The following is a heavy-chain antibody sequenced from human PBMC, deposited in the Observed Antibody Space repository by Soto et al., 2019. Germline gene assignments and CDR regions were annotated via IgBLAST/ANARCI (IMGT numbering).Heavy chain of an antibody. CDR2: IYPGDSDT. Sequence: GESLKISCKGSGYSFTSYWIGWVLQIPWKGLEWMGIIYPGDSDTRYSPSFQGQVTISADKSISTAYLQWSSLKASDTAMYYCARAALAEDYYYMDVWGKGTTVTVSS. D-gene: IGHD2-15*01. CDR1: GYSFTSYW. CDR3: ARAALAEDYYYMDV. V-gene: IGHV5-51*01. J-gene: IGHJ6*03.